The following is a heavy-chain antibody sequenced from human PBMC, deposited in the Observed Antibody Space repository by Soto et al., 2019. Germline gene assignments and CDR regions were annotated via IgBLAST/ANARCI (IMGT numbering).Heavy chain of an antibody. Sequence: GGSLRLSCAASGFTFSSYSMNWVRQAPGKGLEWVSSISSSSSYIYYADSVKGRFTISRDNAKNSLYLQMNSLRAEDTAVYYCARDSEYSSSSENDYYYYYYMDVWGKGTTVTVSS. J-gene: IGHJ6*03. CDR3: ARDSEYSSSSENDYYYYYYMDV. CDR2: ISSSSSYI. D-gene: IGHD6-6*01. CDR1: GFTFSSYS. V-gene: IGHV3-21*01.